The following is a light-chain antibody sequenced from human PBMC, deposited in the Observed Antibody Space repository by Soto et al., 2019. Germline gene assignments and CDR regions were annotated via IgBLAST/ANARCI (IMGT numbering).Light chain of an antibody. CDR3: QQYGSSEGT. CDR2: GAS. V-gene: IGKV3-20*01. Sequence: EIVLTQSPATLSVSPGERATLSCMASQSVSSNLAWYQQIPGRAPRLLIYGASSRATGIPDRFSGSGSGTDFTLTISRLEPEDFAVYYCQQYGSSEGTFGQGTKVDIK. CDR1: QSVSSN. J-gene: IGKJ1*01.